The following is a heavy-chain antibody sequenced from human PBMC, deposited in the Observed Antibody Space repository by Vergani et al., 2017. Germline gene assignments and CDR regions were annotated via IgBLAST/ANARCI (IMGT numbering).Heavy chain of an antibody. CDR1: GFPFSDFY. Sequence: QVRLVESGGGLVNPGGSLRLSCAASGFPFSDFYMSWLRQAPGKGPEWVSYIDSSGSTIYYADSVKGRFTISRDNAKNSLYLQMNSLRAEDTAVYYCARSPDYYGSGPFAYFDYWGQGTLVTVSS. V-gene: IGHV3-11*04. D-gene: IGHD3-10*01. J-gene: IGHJ4*02. CDR2: IDSSGSTI. CDR3: ARSPDYYGSGPFAYFDY.